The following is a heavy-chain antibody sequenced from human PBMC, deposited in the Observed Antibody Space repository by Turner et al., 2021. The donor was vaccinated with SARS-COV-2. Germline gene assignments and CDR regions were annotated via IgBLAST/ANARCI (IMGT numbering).Heavy chain of an antibody. CDR1: GFTFSSYG. D-gene: IGHD2-15*01. CDR3: AKQGGPYCSGGSCYLHYFDY. V-gene: IGHV3-30*18. Sequence: QVQLVESGGGVVQPWRSLRLSCAASGFTFSSYGMHWVRQAPGKGLEGVAVISYDGGNKYYADSVKGRITISRDNSKNTLYLQMNSLRAEDTAVYYCAKQGGPYCSGGSCYLHYFDYWGQGTLVTVSS. CDR2: ISYDGGNK. J-gene: IGHJ4*02.